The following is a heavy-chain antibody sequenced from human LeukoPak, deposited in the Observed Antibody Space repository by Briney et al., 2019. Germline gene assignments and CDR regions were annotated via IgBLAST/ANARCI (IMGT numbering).Heavy chain of an antibody. CDR1: GFTFSDYY. Sequence: GGSLRLSCAASGFTFSDYYMSWIRQAPGKGLEWVSYISSSGSTKYHADSVRGRFTISRDNAKNSLYLQMNSLRAEDTAVYYCARDRGSWLYDFWSGHTDYFDYWGQGTLVTVSS. V-gene: IGHV3-11*01. D-gene: IGHD3-3*01. CDR3: ARDRGSWLYDFWSGHTDYFDY. CDR2: ISSSGSTK. J-gene: IGHJ4*02.